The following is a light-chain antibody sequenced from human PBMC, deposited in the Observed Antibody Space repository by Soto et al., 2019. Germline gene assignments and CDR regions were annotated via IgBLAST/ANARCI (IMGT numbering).Light chain of an antibody. V-gene: IGKV1-5*03. CDR3: QQYDNYPWT. J-gene: IGKJ1*01. CDR2: KAS. CDR1: QSISDW. Sequence: DIQMTQSPSTLSASVGDRVTITCRASQSISDWLAWYQQRPGKAPKLLIFKASTLETGVPSRFSGSAFGTEFTLTSSSLQPDDIATYYCQQYDNYPWTFGQGTKVEVK.